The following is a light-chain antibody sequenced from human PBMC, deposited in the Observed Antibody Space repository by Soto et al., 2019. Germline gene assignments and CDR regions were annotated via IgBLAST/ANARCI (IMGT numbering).Light chain of an antibody. CDR1: QSVSSSY. CDR3: QQYGSSPPIT. Sequence: IVLTQSPGTLSLSPGERATLSCRASQSVSSSYLAWYQQKPGQAPRLILYGASSRATGIPDRFSGSGSGTDFTLTISRLETEDFAVYYCQQYGSSPPITFGQGTRLEIK. J-gene: IGKJ5*01. CDR2: GAS. V-gene: IGKV3-20*01.